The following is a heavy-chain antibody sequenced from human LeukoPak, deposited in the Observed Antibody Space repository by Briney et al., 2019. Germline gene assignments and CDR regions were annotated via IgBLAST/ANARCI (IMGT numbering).Heavy chain of an antibody. V-gene: IGHV4-59*01. J-gene: IGHJ4*02. CDR2: IYYSGST. CDR3: ARSYYDSSGYYFDY. CDR1: GGSISSYY. Sequence: SETLSVTCTVSGGSISSYYWSWIRQPPGKGLEWIGYIYYSGSTNYNPSLKSRVTISVDTSKNQFSLKLSSVTAADTAVYYCARSYYDSSGYYFDYWGQGTLVTVSS. D-gene: IGHD3-22*01.